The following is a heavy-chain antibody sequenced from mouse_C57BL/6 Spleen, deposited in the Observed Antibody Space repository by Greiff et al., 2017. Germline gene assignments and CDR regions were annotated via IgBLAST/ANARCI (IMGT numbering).Heavy chain of an antibody. CDR3: AREIWDYYAIDY. J-gene: IGHJ4*01. CDR1: GYTFTSYW. D-gene: IGHD4-1*01. Sequence: QVQLQQPGAELVRPGTSVKLSCKASGYTFTSYWMHWVKQRPGQGLEWIGVIDPSDSYTNYNQKFKGKATLTVDTSSITAYMQLNSLPSEDSAVYYCAREIWDYYAIDYWGQGTSVTVSS. CDR2: IDPSDSYT. V-gene: IGHV1-59*01.